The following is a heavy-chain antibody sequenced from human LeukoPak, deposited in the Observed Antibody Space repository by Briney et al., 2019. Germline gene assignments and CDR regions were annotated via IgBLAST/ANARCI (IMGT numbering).Heavy chain of an antibody. CDR3: ARGGLENGYHSNDGFDI. Sequence: SETLSLTCTVSGGSIGGYYWSWIRQPPGKGLEWIGYIYYSGSTKYNPSLKSRVTMSVDTSRNQFSLKLSSVTAADTAVYYCARGGLENGYHSNDGFDIWRQGTMVTVSS. J-gene: IGHJ3*02. D-gene: IGHD3-22*01. CDR2: IYYSGST. V-gene: IGHV4-59*01. CDR1: GGSIGGYY.